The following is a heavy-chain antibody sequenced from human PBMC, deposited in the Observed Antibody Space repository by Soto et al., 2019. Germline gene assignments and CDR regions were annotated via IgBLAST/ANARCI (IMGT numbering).Heavy chain of an antibody. J-gene: IGHJ4*02. Sequence: TSETLSLTCVISGDSVSSNSAAWNWIRQSPSRGLQWLGRTYYRSKWYNDYAVSVRSRITINPDTSKNQFSLQLDSVTPEDTAIYYCAGIFGLVRQWGQGILVTVSS. D-gene: IGHD3-9*01. CDR1: GDSVSSNSAA. V-gene: IGHV6-1*01. CDR3: AGIFGLVRQ. CDR2: TYYRSKWYN.